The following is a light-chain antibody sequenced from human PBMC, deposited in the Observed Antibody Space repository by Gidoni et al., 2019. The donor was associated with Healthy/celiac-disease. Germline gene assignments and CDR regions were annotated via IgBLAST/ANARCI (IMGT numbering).Light chain of an antibody. CDR2: DAS. CDR1: QDISKY. V-gene: IGKV1-33*01. J-gene: IGKJ2*01. CDR3: QQYDNPTYT. Sequence: DIQMTQSPSSLSASVGDRVTITCQASQDISKYLNWYKQKPGKDPKLLIYDASNVEKGVPSRFSGSGSGKDFTFTISSLQPEDIATYYCQQYDNPTYTFGQGTKLEIK.